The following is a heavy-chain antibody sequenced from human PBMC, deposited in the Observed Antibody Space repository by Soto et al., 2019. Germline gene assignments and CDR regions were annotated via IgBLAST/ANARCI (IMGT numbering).Heavy chain of an antibody. CDR2: IFWDDDK. Sequence: QITLKESGPTLVKPTQTLTLTCTFSGFSLNTSGVGVGWIRQPPAKALEWLALIFWDDDKRYSPSLKSRLTVTKDSSKNQVVLTMTNVDPVDTATYYFAQAVDRAFDVWGQGTMVTVSS. V-gene: IGHV2-5*02. D-gene: IGHD5-12*01. CDR1: GFSLNTSGVG. J-gene: IGHJ3*01. CDR3: AQAVDRAFDV.